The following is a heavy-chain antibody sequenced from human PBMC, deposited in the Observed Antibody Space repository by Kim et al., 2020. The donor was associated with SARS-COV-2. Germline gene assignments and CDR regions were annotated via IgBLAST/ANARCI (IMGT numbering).Heavy chain of an antibody. J-gene: IGHJ4*02. V-gene: IGHV3-15*01. D-gene: IGHD3-10*01. Sequence: YAAPVKGRFTISRDDSKNTLYLQRNSLKTEDTAVYYCTTENYYGSGSPEIWGQGTLVTVSS. CDR3: TTENYYGSGSPEI.